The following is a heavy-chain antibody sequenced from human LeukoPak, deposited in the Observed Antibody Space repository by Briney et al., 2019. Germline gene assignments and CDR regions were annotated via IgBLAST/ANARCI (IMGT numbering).Heavy chain of an antibody. J-gene: IGHJ4*02. CDR2: LYHSGRT. CDR3: AVDFWSGYSLDY. Sequence: SQTLSLTCTVSGYSISSGYYWCCIRQPPGKGLEWIGSLYHSGRTYYNPSRKGSVTIPTDPPKNPFSLKLSSVTAADTAVYYCAVDFWSGYSLDYWAQGTLVTVSS. CDR1: GYSISSGYY. V-gene: IGHV4-38-2*02. D-gene: IGHD3-3*01.